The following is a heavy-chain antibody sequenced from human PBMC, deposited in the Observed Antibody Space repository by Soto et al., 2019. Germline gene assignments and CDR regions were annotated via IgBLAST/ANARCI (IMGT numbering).Heavy chain of an antibody. D-gene: IGHD1-1*01. J-gene: IGHJ5*02. CDR3: ARYNWNDGGWFDP. Sequence: EVPLVESGGGLVQPGRSLRLSCAASGFTFDDYAMHWVRQAPGKGLEWVSGISWNSGSIGYADSVKGRFTISRDNAKNSLYLQMNSLRAEDTALYYCARYNWNDGGWFDPWGQGTLVTVSS. CDR2: ISWNSGSI. CDR1: GFTFDDYA. V-gene: IGHV3-9*01.